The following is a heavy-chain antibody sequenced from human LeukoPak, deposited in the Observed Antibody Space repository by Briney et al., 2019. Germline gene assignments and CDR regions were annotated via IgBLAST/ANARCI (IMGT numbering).Heavy chain of an antibody. CDR3: VTHPLGYQLLYDY. Sequence: GGSLRLSCAASGFTFSSYAMHWVRQAPGKGLVWVSRINSDGSSTSYADSVKGRFTISRDNSKNTLYLQMNSLRAEDTAVYYCVTHPLGYQLLYDYWGQGTLVTVSS. V-gene: IGHV3-74*01. D-gene: IGHD2-2*02. CDR1: GFTFSSYA. CDR2: INSDGSST. J-gene: IGHJ4*02.